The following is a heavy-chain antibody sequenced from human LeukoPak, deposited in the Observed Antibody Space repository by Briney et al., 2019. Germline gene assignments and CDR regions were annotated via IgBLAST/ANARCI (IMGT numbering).Heavy chain of an antibody. CDR3: ARDRLLWFGELDS. CDR2: IYYSGST. Sequence: SETLSLTCTVSGASISSSSYYWGWIRQPPGKGLEWIGSIYYSGSTYYNPSLKSRVTISVDTSKNQISLKLNSVTAADTAVYYCARDRLLWFGELDSWGQGTLVIVSS. D-gene: IGHD3-10*01. J-gene: IGHJ5*01. V-gene: IGHV4-39*07. CDR1: GASISSSSYY.